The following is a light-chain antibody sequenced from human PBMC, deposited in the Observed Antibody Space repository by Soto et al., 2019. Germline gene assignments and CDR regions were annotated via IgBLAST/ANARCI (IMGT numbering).Light chain of an antibody. J-gene: IGKJ3*01. Sequence: DIVLTQSPGTLSLSPGDRDNLSCRASQSVRSKYLAWYQQKPGQPPRVLIYGTSIRATGIPERFSGGGSGTDFTLTITRLESEDFAVYYCQQYGSSLFTFGPGTKVDFK. CDR3: QQYGSSLFT. V-gene: IGKV3-20*01. CDR2: GTS. CDR1: QSVRSKY.